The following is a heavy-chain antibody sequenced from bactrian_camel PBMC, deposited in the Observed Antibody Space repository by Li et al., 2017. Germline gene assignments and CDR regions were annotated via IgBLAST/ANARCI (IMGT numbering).Heavy chain of an antibody. V-gene: IGHV3S1*01. CDR1: GFTFGSVC. D-gene: IGHD1*01. J-gene: IGHJ4*01. Sequence: VQLVESGGGSVHAGGSQRLSCAASGFTFGSVCMGWFRQSPGKEREAVAAVYTAGSSTYYGDAVKGRFTISHDNAKNSVDLQMNSLKPDDTAVYYCAATGQMLSVAGCRTQGTQVTVS. CDR2: VYTAGSST.